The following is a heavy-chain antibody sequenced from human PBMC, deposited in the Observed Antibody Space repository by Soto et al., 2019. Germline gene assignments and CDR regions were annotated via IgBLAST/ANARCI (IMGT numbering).Heavy chain of an antibody. CDR1: GFSFSNFA. CDR2: ISGSGDKT. Sequence: GGSLRLSCAASGFSFSNFAMSWVRQAPGTGLEWVSSISGSGDKTYYLDSVKGRFTISRDNFKNTLYLHMNSLGAEDTAVYFCAKDYASTWYWYFDPWGQGTLVTVSS. V-gene: IGHV3-23*01. D-gene: IGHD6-13*01. CDR3: AKDYASTWYWYFDP. J-gene: IGHJ5*02.